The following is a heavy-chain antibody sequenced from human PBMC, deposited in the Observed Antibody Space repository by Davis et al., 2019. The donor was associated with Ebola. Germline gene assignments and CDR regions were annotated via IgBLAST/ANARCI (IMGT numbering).Heavy chain of an antibody. CDR3: TRPGEQYYYYYMDV. J-gene: IGHJ6*03. CDR1: GFTFRNHG. CDR2: IWNDGSQK. D-gene: IGHD1/OR15-1a*01. V-gene: IGHV3-33*01. Sequence: PGGSLRLSCAASGFTFRNHGMHWVRQAPGKGLEWVAVIWNDGSQKYYADSVKGRFTISKDNFKNTLYLQMDSLRAEDTAVYYCTRPGEQYYYYYMDVWGKGTTVTVSS.